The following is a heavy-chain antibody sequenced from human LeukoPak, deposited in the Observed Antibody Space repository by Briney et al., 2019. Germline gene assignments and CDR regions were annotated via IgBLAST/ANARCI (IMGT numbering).Heavy chain of an antibody. CDR2: ISGSSSTI. CDR1: SGSFSGYY. CDR3: VTNFDPDVD. J-gene: IGHJ4*02. D-gene: IGHD3-9*01. Sequence: LSLTCSVYSGSFSGYYWSWIRQAPGKGLEWVSYISGSSSTIYYADSVKGRFTISRDNAKNSLYLQMNSLRAEDTAVYYCVTNFDPDVDWGQGTLVTVSS. V-gene: IGHV3-11*04.